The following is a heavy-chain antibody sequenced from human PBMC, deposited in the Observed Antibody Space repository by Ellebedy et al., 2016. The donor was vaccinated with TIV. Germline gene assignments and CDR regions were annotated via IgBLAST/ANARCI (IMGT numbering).Heavy chain of an antibody. CDR2: FDPKDGET. Sequence: ASVKVSCKVTGYTLTELSMHWVRQAPGKGLEWMGGFDPKDGETFYAQKFEDRVTMTENTSTDTAYMELSSLRSDDTAVYYCARDLGGPFDFWGQGTLVTVSS. CDR3: ARDLGGPFDF. CDR1: GYTLTELS. J-gene: IGHJ4*02. V-gene: IGHV1-24*01. D-gene: IGHD3-10*01.